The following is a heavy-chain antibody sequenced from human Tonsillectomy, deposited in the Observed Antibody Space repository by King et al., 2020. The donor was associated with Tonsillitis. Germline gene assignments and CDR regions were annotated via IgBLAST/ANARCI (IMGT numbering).Heavy chain of an antibody. CDR3: ARDVPKGSAFDI. V-gene: IGHV4-59*01. Sequence: VQLQESGPGLVKTSETLSLTCTVSGGSISSYYWSWIRQPPGKGLEWIGNIYSGSTYYNPSLNSRVTISIDTSKNQFSLRLSSVTAADTAVYYCARDVPKGSAFDIWGQGTMVTVSS. CDR2: IYSGST. J-gene: IGHJ3*02. CDR1: GGSISSYY. D-gene: IGHD3-10*02.